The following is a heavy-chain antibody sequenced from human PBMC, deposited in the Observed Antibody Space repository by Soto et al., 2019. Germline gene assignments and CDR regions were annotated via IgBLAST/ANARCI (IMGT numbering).Heavy chain of an antibody. CDR2: ISYDGTNK. D-gene: IGHD6-13*01. J-gene: IGHJ4*02. CDR3: ARGDSNSWSDY. V-gene: IGHV3-30*01. Sequence: SLRLSCAPSGFPFRSYAMDWVRQAPGKGLEWVAVISYDGTNKYYADSVKGRFTISRDNSKNTLSLQMNSLRAEDTAVYYCARGDSNSWSDYWGQGT. CDR1: GFPFRSYA.